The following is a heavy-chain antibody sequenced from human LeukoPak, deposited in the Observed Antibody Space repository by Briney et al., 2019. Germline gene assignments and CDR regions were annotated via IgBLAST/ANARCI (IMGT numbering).Heavy chain of an antibody. Sequence: RASVKVSCKASGYTFTSYGISWARQAPGQGLEWMGWISAYNGNTNYAQKLQGRVTMTTDTSTSTAYMELRSLRSDDTAVYYCARVGESGSYPLMGYWGQGTLVTVSS. CDR1: GYTFTSYG. D-gene: IGHD1-26*01. CDR2: ISAYNGNT. J-gene: IGHJ4*02. V-gene: IGHV1-18*01. CDR3: ARVGESGSYPLMGY.